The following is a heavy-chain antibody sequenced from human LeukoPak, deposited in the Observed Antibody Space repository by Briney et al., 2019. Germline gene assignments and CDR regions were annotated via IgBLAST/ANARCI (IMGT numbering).Heavy chain of an antibody. V-gene: IGHV4-39*07. D-gene: IGHD2-21*02. Sequence: PSETLSLTCTVSGGSISSSSYYWGWIHQPPGKGLEWIGSIYYSGSTYYNPSLKSRVTISVDRSKNQFSLKLSSVTAADTAVYYCASSYCGGDCYSLYYFDYWGQGTLVTVSS. CDR1: GGSISSSSYY. J-gene: IGHJ4*02. CDR3: ASSYCGGDCYSLYYFDY. CDR2: IYYSGST.